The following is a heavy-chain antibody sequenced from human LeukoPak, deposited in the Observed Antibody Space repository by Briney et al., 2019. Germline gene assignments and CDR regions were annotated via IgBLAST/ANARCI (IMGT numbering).Heavy chain of an antibody. J-gene: IGHJ4*02. CDR1: GLTFTTHW. CDR2: IYPGDSDT. CDR3: ARYYFWTGSYFFDY. V-gene: IGHV5-51*01. Sequence: GESLKISCKTSGLTFTTHWIAWVRQMPGKGLELVGIIYPGDSDTNYSPSFQGQVTISADKSSNTAYLQWSSLKASDTAMYYCARYYFWTGSYFFDYWGQGTLVTVSS. D-gene: IGHD3/OR15-3a*01.